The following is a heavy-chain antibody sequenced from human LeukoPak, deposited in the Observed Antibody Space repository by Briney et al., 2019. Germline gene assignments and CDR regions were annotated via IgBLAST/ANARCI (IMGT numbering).Heavy chain of an antibody. J-gene: IGHJ4*02. Sequence: GGSLRLSCAASGFTFSSYAMSWVRQAPGKGLEWVSGMSGTGGNTYYADSVKGRFTISRDNAKNSLYLQMNSLRAEDTAVYYCARNGGGIQLWSPFDYWGQGTLVTVSS. CDR3: ARNGGGIQLWSPFDY. V-gene: IGHV3-23*01. CDR1: GFTFSSYA. CDR2: MSGTGGNT. D-gene: IGHD5-18*01.